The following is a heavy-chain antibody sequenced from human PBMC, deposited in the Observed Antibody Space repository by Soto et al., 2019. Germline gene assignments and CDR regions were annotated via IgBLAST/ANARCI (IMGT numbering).Heavy chain of an antibody. V-gene: IGHV1-69*01. CDR3: AVRSSSWSGNYYYGMDV. CDR2: IIPIFGTA. Sequence: QVQLVQSGAEVKKPGSSVKVSCKASGGTFSSYAISWVRQAPGQGLEWMGGIIPIFGTANYAQKFQGRVTITADESTSTAYMELSSLRSDDTAVYYCAVRSSSWSGNYYYGMDVWGQGTTVTVSS. CDR1: GGTFSSYA. D-gene: IGHD6-13*01. J-gene: IGHJ6*02.